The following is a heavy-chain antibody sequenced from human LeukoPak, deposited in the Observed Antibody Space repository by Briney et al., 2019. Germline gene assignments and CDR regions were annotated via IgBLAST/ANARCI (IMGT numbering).Heavy chain of an antibody. CDR2: ISGSGGST. D-gene: IGHD2-15*01. J-gene: IGHJ5*02. Sequence: GGSLRLSCAASGFTFSSYGMSWVRQGPGKGLERVSAISGSGGSTYYADSVKGRFTISRDNAKNSLYLQMNSLRAEDTAVYYCARDMGNGRYCSGGSCSNWFDPWGQGTLVTVSS. CDR1: GFTFSSYG. V-gene: IGHV3-23*01. CDR3: ARDMGNGRYCSGGSCSNWFDP.